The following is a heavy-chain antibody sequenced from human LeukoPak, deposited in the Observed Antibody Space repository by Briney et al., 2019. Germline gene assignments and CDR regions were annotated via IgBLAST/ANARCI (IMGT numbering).Heavy chain of an antibody. Sequence: SETLSLTCTVSGGSISSSSYYWGWIRQPPGKGLEWIGSIYYSGSTYYNPSLKSRVTISVDTSKNQFSLKLSSVTAADTAVYYCARTKRLPDYYFDYWGQGTLVTVSS. D-gene: IGHD1-26*01. V-gene: IGHV4-39*01. CDR3: ARTKRLPDYYFDY. CDR2: IYYSGST. CDR1: GGSISSSSYY. J-gene: IGHJ4*02.